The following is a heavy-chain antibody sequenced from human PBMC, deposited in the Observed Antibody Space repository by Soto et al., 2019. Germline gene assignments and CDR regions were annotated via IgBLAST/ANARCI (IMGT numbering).Heavy chain of an antibody. CDR2: IWYDGSNK. D-gene: IGHD5-18*01. Sequence: QVQLVESGGGVVQPGRSLRLSCAASGFTFSSYGMHWVRQAPGKGLEWVAVIWYDGSNKYYADSVKGRFTISRDNSKNTLYLQMNSLRAEDTAVYYCARVSKVALDTAMVTGYFDYWGQGTLVTVSS. V-gene: IGHV3-30*19. J-gene: IGHJ4*02. CDR3: ARVSKVALDTAMVTGYFDY. CDR1: GFTFSSYG.